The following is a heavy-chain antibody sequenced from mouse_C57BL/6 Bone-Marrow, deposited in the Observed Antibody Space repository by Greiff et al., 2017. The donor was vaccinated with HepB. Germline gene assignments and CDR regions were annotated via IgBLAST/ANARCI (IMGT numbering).Heavy chain of an antibody. CDR3: ARGALLLRY. CDR2: IDPSDSYT. D-gene: IGHD1-1*01. CDR1: GYTFTSYW. J-gene: IGHJ3*01. V-gene: IGHV1-69*01. Sequence: QVQLQQPGAELVMPGASVKLSCKASGYTFTSYWMHWVKQRPGQGLEWIGEIDPSDSYTNYNQKFKGKSTLTVDKSSSTAYMQLSSLTSEDSAVYYCARGALLLRYRGQGTLVTVSA.